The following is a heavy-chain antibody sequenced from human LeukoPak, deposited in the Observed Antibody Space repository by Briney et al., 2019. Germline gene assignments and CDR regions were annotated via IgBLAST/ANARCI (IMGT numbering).Heavy chain of an antibody. J-gene: IGHJ6*03. V-gene: IGHV3-23*01. CDR2: ISGSGDST. Sequence: GGSLRLSCAASEFTFSNYAMSWVRQAPGKGLEWVSAISGSGDSTYYADSVRGRFTISRDNSKNTLYLQMNSLRVEDTAVYYCAKADYYCYMDVWGKGTTVTVSS. CDR3: AKADYYCYMDV. CDR1: EFTFSNYA.